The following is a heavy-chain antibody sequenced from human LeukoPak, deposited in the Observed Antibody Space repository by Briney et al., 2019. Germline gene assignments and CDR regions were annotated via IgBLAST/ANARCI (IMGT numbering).Heavy chain of an antibody. V-gene: IGHV5-10-1*01. CDR3: ARHFSPMVLELRSGLGGDY. Sequence: GESLKISCKGSVYSFTSSWISVVRQMPGKGLEWMGRIDPSDSYTNYSPSFQGHVTISADKSISTAYLQWSSLKASDTAMYYCARHFSPMVLELRSGLGGDYWGQGTLVTVSS. D-gene: IGHD3-16*01. CDR2: IDPSDSYT. J-gene: IGHJ4*02. CDR1: VYSFTSSW.